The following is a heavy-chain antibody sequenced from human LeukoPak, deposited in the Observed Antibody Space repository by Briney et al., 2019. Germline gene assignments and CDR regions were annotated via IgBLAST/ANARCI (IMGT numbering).Heavy chain of an antibody. CDR1: GFTVSSNY. J-gene: IGHJ4*02. D-gene: IGHD5-18*01. CDR2: IYSGGST. Sequence: GGSLRLSCAASGFTVSSNYMSWVRQAPGKGLEWVSVIYSGGSTYYADSVKGRFTISRDNSKNTLYLQMNGLRAEDTAVYYCARFGYSYGFYYFDYWGQGTLVTVSS. V-gene: IGHV3-53*01. CDR3: ARFGYSYGFYYFDY.